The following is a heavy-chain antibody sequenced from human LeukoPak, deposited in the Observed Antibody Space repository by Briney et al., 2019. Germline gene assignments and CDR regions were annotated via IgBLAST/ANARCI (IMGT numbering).Heavy chain of an antibody. CDR3: ARRNHWDYGDPYYFDY. V-gene: IGHV5-51*01. CDR2: IYPGDSDT. CDR1: GYSFTSYW. Sequence: RGESLKISCKGSGYSFTSYWIGWVRQMPGKGLEWMGIIYPGDSDTGYSPSFQGQVTISADKSISTAYLQWSSLKASDTAMYYCARRNHWDYGDPYYFDYWGQGTLVTVSS. J-gene: IGHJ4*02. D-gene: IGHD4-17*01.